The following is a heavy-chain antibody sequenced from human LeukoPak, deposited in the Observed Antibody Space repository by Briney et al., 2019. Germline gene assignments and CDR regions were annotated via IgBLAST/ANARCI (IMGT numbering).Heavy chain of an antibody. CDR3: ATSHDSAGND. D-gene: IGHD2-15*01. CDR1: GFAFSDFW. CDR2: IRHDGDAK. Sequence: GGSLRLSCAASGFAFSDFWMSWVRQAPGKGLEWVANIRHDGDAKNYVPSVRGRFTISRDNAKNSLYLQMNSLTVEDTAVYYCATSHDSAGNDWGQGTLVTVSS. V-gene: IGHV3-7*01. J-gene: IGHJ4*02.